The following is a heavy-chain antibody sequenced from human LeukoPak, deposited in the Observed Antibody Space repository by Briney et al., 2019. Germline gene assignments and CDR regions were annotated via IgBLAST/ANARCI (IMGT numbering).Heavy chain of an antibody. CDR1: GGTFSSYA. CDR3: ASGGSGSSVYYFDY. V-gene: IGHV1-69*13. Sequence: SVKVSCKASGGTFSSYAISWVRQAPGQGLEWMGGTIPIFGTANYAQKFQGRVTITADESTSTAYMELSSLRSEDTAVYYCASGGSGSSVYYFDYWGQGTLVTVSS. D-gene: IGHD3-10*01. CDR2: TIPIFGTA. J-gene: IGHJ4*02.